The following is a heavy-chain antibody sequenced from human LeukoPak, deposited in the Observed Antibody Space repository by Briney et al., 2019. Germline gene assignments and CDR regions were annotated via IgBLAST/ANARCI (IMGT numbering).Heavy chain of an antibody. CDR1: GFTVSSNY. CDR2: IYSGGST. J-gene: IGHJ4*02. D-gene: IGHD3-16*02. Sequence: GGSLRLSCAASGFTVSSNYMSWVRQAPGKGLEWVSIIYSGGSTFYADSVKGRFTISRDNSKNTLYLQMNSLRAEDTAVYYCARDKYDYVWGSYRYKYYFDYWGQGTLVTVSS. CDR3: ARDKYDYVWGSYRYKYYFDY. V-gene: IGHV3-53*01.